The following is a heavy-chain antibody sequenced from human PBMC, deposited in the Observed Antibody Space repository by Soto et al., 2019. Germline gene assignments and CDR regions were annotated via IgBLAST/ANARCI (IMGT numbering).Heavy chain of an antibody. CDR2: VFYGGT. J-gene: IGHJ4*02. V-gene: IGHV4-59*11. D-gene: IGHD3-16*01. CDR3: ASYRGALYFES. Sequence: QVHLQASGPGLVQPSETLSLTCSVSGRSMSSHYWSWIRQSPDKGLEWLGYVFYGGTDYNPSLGGRVSMSVETSKSQFSMKLTSVTVADTAVYYCASYRGALYFESWGPGILVTVSA. CDR1: GRSMSSHY.